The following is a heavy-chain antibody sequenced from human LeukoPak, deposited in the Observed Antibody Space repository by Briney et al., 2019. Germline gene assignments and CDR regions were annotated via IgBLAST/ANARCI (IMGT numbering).Heavy chain of an antibody. D-gene: IGHD1-7*01. Sequence: SETLSLTCTVSGGSISSSTYFWGWIRQPPGKGLEWIGSIYYNGNTFYNPSLKSRFTTSLDTSKNQFSLNLSSVTAADTAVYYCTGELAGTTVHYWGQGTLVTVSS. CDR2: IYYNGNT. V-gene: IGHV4-39*07. J-gene: IGHJ4*02. CDR3: TGELAGTTVHY. CDR1: GGSISSSTYF.